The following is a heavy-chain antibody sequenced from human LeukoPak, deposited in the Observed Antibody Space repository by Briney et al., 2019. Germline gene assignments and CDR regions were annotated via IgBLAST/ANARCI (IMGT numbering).Heavy chain of an antibody. CDR3: ATGSDFYYDS. CDR2: IPHDGSSA. J-gene: IGHJ5*01. D-gene: IGHD1-26*01. V-gene: IGHV3-30-3*01. Sequence: PGRSLRLSCTASGFTFTRNCMHWVRQAPGKGLEWVAAIPHDGSSALYADSVKGRFIISRDNSKNSQYLQMNSLRIEDSAVYYCATGSDFYYDSWGQGILVTVSS. CDR1: GFTFTRNC.